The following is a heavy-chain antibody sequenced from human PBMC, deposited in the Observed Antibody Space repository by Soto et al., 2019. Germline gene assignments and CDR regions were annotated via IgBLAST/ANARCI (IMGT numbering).Heavy chain of an antibody. CDR2: ISYDGSNK. J-gene: IGHJ6*02. D-gene: IGHD6-13*01. CDR1: GFTFSSYG. V-gene: IGHV3-30*18. CDR3: AKGTAAGSYYYYVMDV. Sequence: QVQLVESGGGVVQPGRSLRLSCAASGFTFSSYGMHWVRQAPGKGLEWVAVISYDGSNKYYADSVKGRFTISRDNSKNTLYLKMNSLRAEDTAVYYCAKGTAAGSYYYYVMDVWGQGNTVTVSS.